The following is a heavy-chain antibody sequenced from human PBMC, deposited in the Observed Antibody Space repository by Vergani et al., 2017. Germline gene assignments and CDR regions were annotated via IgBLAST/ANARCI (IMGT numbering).Heavy chain of an antibody. D-gene: IGHD3-22*01. Sequence: QVQLVQSGAEVKKPGSSVKVSCKASGGTFSSYAISWVRQAPGQGLEWMGGIIPIFGTANYAQKFQGRVTITADKSTSTAYMELSSLRSEDTAVYYCARDPYYYDSSGYEGFDYWGQGTLVTVSS. V-gene: IGHV1-69*06. CDR1: GGTFSSYA. CDR2: IIPIFGTA. CDR3: ARDPYYYDSSGYEGFDY. J-gene: IGHJ4*02.